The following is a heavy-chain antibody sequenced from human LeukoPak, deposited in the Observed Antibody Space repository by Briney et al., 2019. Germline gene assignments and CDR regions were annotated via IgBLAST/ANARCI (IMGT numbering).Heavy chain of an antibody. D-gene: IGHD2-2*01. Sequence: PGGSLRLSCAASGFTFSSYAMSWVRQAPGKGLEWVSAISGSGGSTYYADSVKGRFTISRDNSKNTLYLQMNSLRAEDTAVYYCARRILSTSWTDSFDIWGQGTMVTVSS. J-gene: IGHJ3*02. CDR2: ISGSGGST. CDR1: GFTFSSYA. V-gene: IGHV3-23*01. CDR3: ARRILSTSWTDSFDI.